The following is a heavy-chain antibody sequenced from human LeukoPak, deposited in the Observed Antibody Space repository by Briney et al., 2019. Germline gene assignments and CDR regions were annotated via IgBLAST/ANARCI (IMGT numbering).Heavy chain of an antibody. CDR1: GYTFTSYG. CDR3: ARIPYSSSSPDY. V-gene: IGHV1-18*01. CDR2: ISAYSGNT. J-gene: IGHJ4*02. Sequence: RASVKVSCKASGYTFTSYGISWVRQAPGQGLEWMGWISAYSGNTNYAQKLQGRVTMTTDTSTSTAYMELRRLRSDDTAVYYCARIPYSSSSPDYWGQGTLVTVSS. D-gene: IGHD6-6*01.